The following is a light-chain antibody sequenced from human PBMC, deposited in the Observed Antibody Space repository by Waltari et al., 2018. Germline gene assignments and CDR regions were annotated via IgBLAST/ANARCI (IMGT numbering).Light chain of an antibody. J-gene: IGKJ4*01. CDR1: QSVRSY. CDR2: DAS. Sequence: EILLIQSPVTLSVSPGERATLSCKASQSVRSYLAWYQQKPVQAPRLLIYDASNRASGIPARFSGSGSGTDFTLTISNVEPEDFAVYYCQQRHDWPLNFGGGTKLEIK. V-gene: IGKV3-11*01. CDR3: QQRHDWPLN.